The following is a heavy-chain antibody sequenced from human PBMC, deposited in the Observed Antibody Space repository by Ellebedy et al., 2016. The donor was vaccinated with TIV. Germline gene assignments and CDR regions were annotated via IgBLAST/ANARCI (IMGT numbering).Heavy chain of an antibody. Sequence: SETLSLXCAVSGAPSGNYFWSWIRQPPGKGLEWIGEVTHTGGTNYNPSLESRVTTSLDTSENQFSLKLNSVNVADTAVYYCARGFPAAWELAGAWGQGTLVTVSA. CDR2: VTHTGGT. D-gene: IGHD6-19*01. CDR1: GAPSGNYF. V-gene: IGHV4-34*01. J-gene: IGHJ4*02. CDR3: ARGFPAAWELAGA.